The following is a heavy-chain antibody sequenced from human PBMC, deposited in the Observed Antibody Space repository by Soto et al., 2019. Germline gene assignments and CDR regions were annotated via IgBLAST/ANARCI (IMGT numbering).Heavy chain of an antibody. CDR2: ISGSGGST. CDR3: ARGGGSGYYTIDY. Sequence: GGSLRLSCAASGFTFSSYAMSWVRQAPGKGLEWVSAISGSGGSTNYADSVKGRFTISRDNAKNSLYLQMNSLRAEDTAVYYCARGGGSGYYTIDYWGQGTLVTVSS. D-gene: IGHD3-22*01. V-gene: IGHV3-23*01. CDR1: GFTFSSYA. J-gene: IGHJ4*02.